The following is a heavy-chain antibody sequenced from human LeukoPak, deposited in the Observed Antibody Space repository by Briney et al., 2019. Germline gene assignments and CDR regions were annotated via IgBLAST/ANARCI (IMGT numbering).Heavy chain of an antibody. Sequence: SMKVSCKASGGTFRSYAITWVREAPGQGLEWMGGIIPIFGTANYAQKFQGRVTITTDESTSTAYMELSSLRSEDTAVYYCARGYDFWSGYYGQYYYYYMDVWGKGTTVTVSS. V-gene: IGHV1-69*05. CDR2: IIPIFGTA. J-gene: IGHJ6*03. CDR1: GGTFRSYA. CDR3: ARGYDFWSGYYGQYYYYYMDV. D-gene: IGHD3-3*01.